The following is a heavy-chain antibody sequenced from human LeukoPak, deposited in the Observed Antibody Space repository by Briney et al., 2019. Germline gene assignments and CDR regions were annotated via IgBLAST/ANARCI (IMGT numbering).Heavy chain of an antibody. Sequence: HPGGSLRLSCAASGLTVSSSYMSWVRRAPGKGLEWVSIIYNDGSTCYADSMKGRFTISRDNSKNTLYLQVNSLRAEDTAMYYCARNILFAFDIWGQGTMVTVSS. J-gene: IGHJ3*02. CDR2: IYNDGST. CDR1: GLTVSSSY. V-gene: IGHV3-53*01. CDR3: ARNILFAFDI.